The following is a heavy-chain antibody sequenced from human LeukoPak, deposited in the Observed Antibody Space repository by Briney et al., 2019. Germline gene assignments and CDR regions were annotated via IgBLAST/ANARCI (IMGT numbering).Heavy chain of an antibody. Sequence: GGSLRLSCAASGFTFTSFAMNWARQAPGKGLEWVSVISGSGYTTHYADSVKGRFTISRDNFKNMVYLEMNSLRAEDTAVYYCARTYGSGVSVVDWFDPWGQGTLVTVSS. J-gene: IGHJ5*02. D-gene: IGHD3-10*01. CDR3: ARTYGSGVSVVDWFDP. CDR2: ISGSGYTT. V-gene: IGHV3-23*01. CDR1: GFTFTSFA.